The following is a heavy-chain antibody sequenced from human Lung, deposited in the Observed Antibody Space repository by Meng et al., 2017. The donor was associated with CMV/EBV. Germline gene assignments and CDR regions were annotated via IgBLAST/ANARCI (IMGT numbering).Heavy chain of an antibody. J-gene: IGHJ4*02. V-gene: IGHV2-5*01. D-gene: IGHD4-11*01. CDR3: AHRLYRHYFDY. CDR1: GFSLSPSGVG. CDR2: ILWNDDK. Sequence: SGPTLVKPTQTLTLTCSLSGFSLSPSGVGVGWIRQTPGKALEWLALILWNDDKRYNPSLKSRLTVTRDSSKTQVVLKMTNMDPEDTATYYCAHRLYRHYFDYWDQGAXVTVYS.